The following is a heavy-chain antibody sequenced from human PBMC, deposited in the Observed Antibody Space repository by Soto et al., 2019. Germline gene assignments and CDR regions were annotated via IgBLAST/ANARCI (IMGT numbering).Heavy chain of an antibody. CDR3: ARGGRITIFGVVQNAFDI. D-gene: IGHD3-3*01. V-gene: IGHV1-2*04. CDR2: INPNSGGT. J-gene: IGHJ3*02. CDR1: GYTFTDYH. Sequence: ASVKVSCKASGYTFTDYHRHWVRQATGQGLEWMGWINPNSGGTNYAQKFQGWVTMTRDTSISTAYMELTSDDTAVYYCARGGRITIFGVVQNAFDIWGQGTMVTVSS.